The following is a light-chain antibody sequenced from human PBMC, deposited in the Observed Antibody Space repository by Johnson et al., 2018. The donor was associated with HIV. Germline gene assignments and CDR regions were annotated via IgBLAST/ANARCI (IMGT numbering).Light chain of an antibody. CDR3: GTWDSSLSVGG. J-gene: IGLJ1*01. Sequence: QSVLTQPPSVSAAPGQKVTISCSGSSSNIGNNYVSWYQQLPGTAPKLLIYENNKRPSGIPDRFSGSKSGTSATLGINGLQTGDEANYYCGTWDSSLSVGGFGTGTKVT. CDR2: ENN. CDR1: SSNIGNNY. V-gene: IGLV1-51*02.